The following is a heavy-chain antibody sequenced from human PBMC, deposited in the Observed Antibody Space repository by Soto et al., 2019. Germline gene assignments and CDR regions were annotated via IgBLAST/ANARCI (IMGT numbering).Heavy chain of an antibody. CDR3: ARMTTVVRHYYYGMDV. Sequence: SETLSLTCTVSGGSISSYYWSWIRQPPGKGLEWIGYIYYSGSTNYNPSLKSRVTISVDTSKNQFSLKLSSVTAADTAVYYCARMTTVVRHYYYGMDVWGQGTTVTV. CDR2: IYYSGST. V-gene: IGHV4-59*08. CDR1: GGSISSYY. D-gene: IGHD4-4*01. J-gene: IGHJ6*02.